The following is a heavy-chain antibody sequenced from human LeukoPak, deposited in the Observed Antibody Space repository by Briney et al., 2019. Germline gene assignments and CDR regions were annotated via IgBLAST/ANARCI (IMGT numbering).Heavy chain of an antibody. D-gene: IGHD6-19*01. CDR1: GGSISSSNW. Sequence: SGTLSLTCAVSGGSISSSNWWSWVRQPPGKGLEWIGEIYHSGSTNYNPSLKSRVTISVDKSKNQFSLKVSSVTAADTAVYYCARAHSSGWPHMFDPWGQGTLVTVPS. CDR3: ARAHSSGWPHMFDP. CDR2: IYHSGST. V-gene: IGHV4-4*02. J-gene: IGHJ5*02.